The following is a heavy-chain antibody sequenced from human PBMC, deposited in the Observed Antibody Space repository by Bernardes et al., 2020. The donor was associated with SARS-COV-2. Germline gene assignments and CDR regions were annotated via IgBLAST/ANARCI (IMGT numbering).Heavy chain of an antibody. Sequence: GGSLRLSCAASGFTFSSYSMNWVRQAPGKGLEWVSYISSSSTTIYYADSVKGRFTISRDNAKNSLYLQMNSLRAEDTGVYYCARGPAAYYYGMDVWGQGTTVTVSS. CDR3: ARGPAAYYYGMDV. J-gene: IGHJ6*02. D-gene: IGHD2-15*01. CDR1: GFTFSSYS. V-gene: IGHV3-48*01. CDR2: ISSSSTTI.